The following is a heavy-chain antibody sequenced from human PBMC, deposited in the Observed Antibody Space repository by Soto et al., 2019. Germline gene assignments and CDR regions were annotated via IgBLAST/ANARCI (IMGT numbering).Heavy chain of an antibody. CDR3: ARAPGIAVAECFQH. CDR2: ISYDGSNK. D-gene: IGHD6-19*01. J-gene: IGHJ1*01. Sequence: GGSLRLSCAASGFTFSSYAMHWVRQAPGKGLEWVAVISYDGSNKYYADSVKGRFTISRDNSKNTLYLQMNSLRAEDTAVYYCARAPGIAVAECFQHWGQGTLVTVSS. CDR1: GFTFSSYA. V-gene: IGHV3-30-3*01.